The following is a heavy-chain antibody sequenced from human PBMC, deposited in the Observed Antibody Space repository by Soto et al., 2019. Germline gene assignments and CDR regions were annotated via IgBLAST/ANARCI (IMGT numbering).Heavy chain of an antibody. CDR1: GFSLSTSGVG. V-gene: IGHV2-5*02. J-gene: IGHJ3*02. CDR3: VRYRSGWNNGFES. Sequence: PPVVNPKQTLTLTCTFSGFSLSTSGVGLGWIRQPPGKALEWLALIYWDDDQRYSPSLKSRLTITKYTSKNQVVLTMCNMDPVDTATYYLVRYRSGWNNGFESWGNGKMVTV. D-gene: IGHD6-19*01. CDR2: IYWDDDQ.